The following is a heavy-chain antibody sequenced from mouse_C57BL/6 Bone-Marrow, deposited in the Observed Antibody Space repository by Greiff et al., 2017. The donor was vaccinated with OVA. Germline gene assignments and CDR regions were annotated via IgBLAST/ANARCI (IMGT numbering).Heavy chain of an antibody. J-gene: IGHJ1*03. D-gene: IGHD2-12*01. CDR2: IRSKSNNYAT. Sequence: DVHLVESGGGLVQPKGSLKLSCAASGFSFNTYAMNWVRQAPGKGLEWVARIRSKSNNYATYYADSVKDRFTISRDDSESMLYLQMNNLKTEDTAMYYCVRDSFYWYFDVWGTGTTVTVSS. CDR1: GFSFNTYA. V-gene: IGHV10-1*01. CDR3: VRDSFYWYFDV.